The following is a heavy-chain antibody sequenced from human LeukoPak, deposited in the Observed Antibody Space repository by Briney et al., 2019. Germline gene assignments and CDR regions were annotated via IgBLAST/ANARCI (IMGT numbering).Heavy chain of an antibody. CDR2: IYYSGST. V-gene: IGHV4-59*12. D-gene: IGHD3-10*01. J-gene: IGHJ5*02. CDR1: GGSISSYY. CDR3: ASQRTGTLKYYYGSGSRRDNWFDP. Sequence: SETLSLTCTVSGGSISSYYWSWIRQPPGKGLEWIGYIYYSGSTNYNPSLKSRVTISVDTSKNQFSLKLSSVTAADTAVYYCASQRTGTLKYYYGSGSRRDNWFDPWGQGTLVTVSS.